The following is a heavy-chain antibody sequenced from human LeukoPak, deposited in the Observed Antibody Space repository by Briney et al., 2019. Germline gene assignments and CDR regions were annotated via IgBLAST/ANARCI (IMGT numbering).Heavy chain of an antibody. CDR1: GFTFSSYG. J-gene: IGHJ4*02. D-gene: IGHD5-18*01. CDR2: ISFDGRNK. V-gene: IGHV3-30*18. Sequence: PGGSLGLSCAASGFTFSSYGMHWVRQAPGKGLEWVAVISFDGRNKYFADSVKGRLTISRDNSKNTLYLQMNSLRAEDTAVYYCAKEKYRGYSYGSGDYWGQGTLVTVSS. CDR3: AKEKYRGYSYGSGDY.